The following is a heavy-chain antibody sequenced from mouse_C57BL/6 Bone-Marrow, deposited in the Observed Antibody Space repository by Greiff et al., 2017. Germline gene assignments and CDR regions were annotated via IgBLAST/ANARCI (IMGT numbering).Heavy chain of an antibody. V-gene: IGHV1-75*01. Sequence: QVQLQQSGPELVKPGASVKISCKASGYTFTDYYITWVKQRPGQGLEWIGWIFPGSGSTYYNEKFKGKATLTVDKSSSTAYMLLSSLTSEDSAVYFGARRDYPYYDAMDYWGQGTSVTVSS. CDR2: IFPGSGST. D-gene: IGHD5-5*01. J-gene: IGHJ4*01. CDR1: GYTFTDYY. CDR3: ARRDYPYYDAMDY.